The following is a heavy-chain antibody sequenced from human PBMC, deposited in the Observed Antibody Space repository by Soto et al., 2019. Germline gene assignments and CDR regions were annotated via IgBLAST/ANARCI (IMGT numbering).Heavy chain of an antibody. Sequence: EVQLVESGGGLVQPGGSLRLSCAASGFTFRVYDMLWVRQGAGTGLEWVSTIGTAGDTYYAESVKGRFTISRENAKNSMYLQMNHLGAGDTSVYFYARAGMHSWNLLRAFDIWGHGTMVTVS. CDR3: ARAGMHSWNLLRAFDI. D-gene: IGHD1-7*01. CDR1: GFTFRVYD. J-gene: IGHJ3*02. V-gene: IGHV3-13*01. CDR2: IGTAGDT.